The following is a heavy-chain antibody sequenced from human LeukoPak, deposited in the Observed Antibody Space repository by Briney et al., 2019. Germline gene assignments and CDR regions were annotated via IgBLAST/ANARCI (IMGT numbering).Heavy chain of an antibody. D-gene: IGHD3-10*01. V-gene: IGHV4-4*07. CDR2: IYTSGST. Sequence: SETLSLTCTVSGGSISSYYWSWVRQPAGKGLEWIGRIYTSGSTNYNPSLKSRVTISVDTSKNQFSLKLSSVTAADTAVYYCAREISGSHYYYYYMDVWGKGTTVTISS. CDR3: AREISGSHYYYYYMDV. J-gene: IGHJ6*03. CDR1: GGSISSYY.